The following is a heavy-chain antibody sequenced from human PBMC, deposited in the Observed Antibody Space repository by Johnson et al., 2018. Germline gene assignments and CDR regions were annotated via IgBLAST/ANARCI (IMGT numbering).Heavy chain of an antibody. Sequence: QVQLVESGGGVVQPGRSLRLACAASGFTFSSYGMHWVRQAPGKGLEWVAVISNDGRNKYYADSVKGRFTISRDNSKHSLYLQMNRLRAEDTALYYCAKDSGGSYSSPRYYYYYMDVWGKGTTVTVSS. V-gene: IGHV3-30*18. CDR1: GFTFSSYG. J-gene: IGHJ6*03. CDR3: AKDSGGSYSSPRYYYYYMDV. D-gene: IGHD2-15*01. CDR2: ISNDGRNK.